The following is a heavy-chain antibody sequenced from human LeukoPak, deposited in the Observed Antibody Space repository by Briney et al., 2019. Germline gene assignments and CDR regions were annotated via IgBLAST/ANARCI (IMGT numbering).Heavy chain of an antibody. D-gene: IGHD3-10*01. J-gene: IGHJ6*02. CDR3: ARAWGSGSSAPYYYYGMDV. Sequence: ASVKVSCKASGGTFSSYAISWVRQAPGQGLEWMGGIIPIFGTANYAQKFQGWVTMTRDTSISTAYMELSRLRSDDTAVYYCARAWGSGSSAPYYYYGMDVWGQGTTVTVSS. CDR1: GGTFSSYA. CDR2: IIPIFGTA. V-gene: IGHV1-69*05.